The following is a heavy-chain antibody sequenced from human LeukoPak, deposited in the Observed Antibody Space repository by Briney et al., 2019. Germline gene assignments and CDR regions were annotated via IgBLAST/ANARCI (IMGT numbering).Heavy chain of an antibody. J-gene: IGHJ4*02. CDR1: GGSFSGNY. D-gene: IGHD1-26*01. CDR2: INNSGST. Sequence: PSETLSLTCVVYGGSFSGNYCSWIRQPPGKGREWIGEINNSGSTNYSPSLKSRVTISVDTSKNQFSLKVSSVTAADTAAYYCARGYNRGSYYHYWGQGTLVTVSS. V-gene: IGHV4-34*01. CDR3: ARGYNRGSYYHY.